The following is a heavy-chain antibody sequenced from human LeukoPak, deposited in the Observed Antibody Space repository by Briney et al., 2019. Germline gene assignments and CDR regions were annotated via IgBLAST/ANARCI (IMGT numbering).Heavy chain of an antibody. CDR2: ISSSSSTI. CDR3: ARDSAPWYSGSYSPASD. CDR1: GFTFSSYS. D-gene: IGHD1-26*01. Sequence: GGSLRLSCAASGFTFSSYSMNWVRQAPGKGLEWVSYISSSSSTIYYADSVKGRFTISRDNAKNSLYLQMNSLRAEDTAVYYCARDSAPWYSGSYSPASDWGQGTLVTVSS. V-gene: IGHV3-48*01. J-gene: IGHJ4*02.